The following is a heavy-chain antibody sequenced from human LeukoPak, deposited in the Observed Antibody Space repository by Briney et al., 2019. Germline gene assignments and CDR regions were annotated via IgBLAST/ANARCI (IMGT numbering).Heavy chain of an antibody. V-gene: IGHV5-51*01. CDR2: IYPGDSDT. CDR3: ARLSSSSPRIPFDAFDI. J-gene: IGHJ3*02. CDR1: GYSFTSYW. D-gene: IGHD6-6*01. Sequence: GESLEISCKGSGYSFTSYWIGWVRQMPGKGLEWMGVIYPGDSDTRYSPSFQGQVTISADKSISTAYLQWSSLKASDTAMYYCARLSSSSPRIPFDAFDIWGQGTMVTVSS.